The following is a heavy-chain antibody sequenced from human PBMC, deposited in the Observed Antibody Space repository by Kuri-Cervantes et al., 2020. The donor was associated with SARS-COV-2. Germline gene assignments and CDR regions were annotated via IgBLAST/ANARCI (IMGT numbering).Heavy chain of an antibody. Sequence: SVKVSCKASGGTFSTHAINWVRQAPGQGLEWMGTVIPMFGTTHHAQRFQGRLTMTADTPTSIAYMTLSSLRSDDTAVYYCARGYGSRSSFDYWGQGTLVTVSS. J-gene: IGHJ4*02. CDR1: GGTFSTHA. D-gene: IGHD6-13*01. V-gene: IGHV1-69*06. CDR2: VIPMFGTT. CDR3: ARGYGSRSSFDY.